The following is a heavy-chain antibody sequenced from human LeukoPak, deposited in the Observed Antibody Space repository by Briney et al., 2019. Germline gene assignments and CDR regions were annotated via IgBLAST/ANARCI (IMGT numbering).Heavy chain of an antibody. CDR2: ISYDGRNT. J-gene: IGHJ6*02. CDR1: AFTFNSYV. CDR3: AREAGYIAAAATDYGLDV. V-gene: IGHV3-30*04. Sequence: GGSLRLSCAASAFTFNSYVLHWVRQAPGKGLEWVALISYDGRNTYYADSVRGRFTISRDNSKNTLYLQMNSLRAEDTAVYYCAREAGYIAAAATDYGLDVWGLGTSVTVSS. D-gene: IGHD6-13*01.